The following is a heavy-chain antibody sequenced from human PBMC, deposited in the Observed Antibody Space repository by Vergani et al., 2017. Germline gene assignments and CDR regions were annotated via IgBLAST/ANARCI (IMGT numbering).Heavy chain of an antibody. CDR3: ARDMTAYQYYYDSSGYYDY. Sequence: QVQLVQSGAEVKKPGASVKVSCKASGYTFTSYGISWVRQAPGQGLEWMGWISAYNGNTNYAQKFQGRVTMTRDTSISTAYMELSRLRSDDTAVYYCARDMTAYQYYYDSSGYYDYWGQGTLVTVSS. V-gene: IGHV1-18*01. CDR1: GYTFTSYG. CDR2: ISAYNGNT. J-gene: IGHJ4*02. D-gene: IGHD3-22*01.